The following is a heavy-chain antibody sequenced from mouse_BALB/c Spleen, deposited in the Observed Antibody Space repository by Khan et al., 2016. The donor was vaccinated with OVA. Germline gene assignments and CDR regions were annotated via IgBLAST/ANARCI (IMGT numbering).Heavy chain of an antibody. CDR3: ARGNYYGYAMDY. CDR1: GYSITSNYA. Sequence: EVQLVESGPGLVKPSQSLSLTCPVTGYSITSNYAWNWIRQFPGNKLEWMGYISYSGSTSYNPSLKSRISITRDTSKNQFFLQLSSVTTEDTATYYCARGNYYGYAMDYWGQGTSVTVSS. CDR2: ISYSGST. J-gene: IGHJ4*01. D-gene: IGHD1-1*01. V-gene: IGHV3-2*02.